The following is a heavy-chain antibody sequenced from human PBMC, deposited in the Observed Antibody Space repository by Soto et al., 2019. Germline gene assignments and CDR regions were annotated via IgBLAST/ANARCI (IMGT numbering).Heavy chain of an antibody. J-gene: IGHJ4*02. CDR2: INAGNGST. V-gene: IGHV1-3*01. Sequence: QVQLVQSGAEGKKPGASVKVSCETSGYPFANYPMHWVRQAPGQTLEWMGWINAGNGSTKYSQKFQGRVTITRDTSASIAYMELSSLRSEDTAVYYCARAKIITTLDYWGQGTLVTVSS. CDR3: ARAKIITTLDY. CDR1: GYPFANYP. D-gene: IGHD3-10*01.